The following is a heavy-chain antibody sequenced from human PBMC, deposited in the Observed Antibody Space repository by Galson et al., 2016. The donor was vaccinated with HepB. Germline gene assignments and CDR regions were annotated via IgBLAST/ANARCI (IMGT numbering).Heavy chain of an antibody. CDR2: LYYSGTT. J-gene: IGHJ3*02. D-gene: IGHD6-13*01. CDR1: GASIRSRSFY. CDR3: ARNRGIAAMDDAFDI. V-gene: IGHV4-39*01. Sequence: SETLSPTCTVSGASIRSRSFYWGWIRQSPGKGLEWIGSLYYSGTTYKKSSLKSRVTISLDTSKNQFSHKLTSVTAADTAVYYCARNRGIAAMDDAFDIWGQGTMVTVSS.